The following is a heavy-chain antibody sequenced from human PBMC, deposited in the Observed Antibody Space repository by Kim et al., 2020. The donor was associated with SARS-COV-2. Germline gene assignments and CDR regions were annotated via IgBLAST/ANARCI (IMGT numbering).Heavy chain of an antibody. J-gene: IGHJ4*02. CDR1: GYAFTTYY. CDR3: ARGAVQHYLDY. Sequence: ASVKVSCKASGYAFTTYYVHWVRQAPDQGLEWMGVIIPSDESTSYAPKFQGRVTMTRDTSRSTVYLELSSLRSDDTAVYYCARGAVQHYLDYWGPGSLVTVSS. D-gene: IGHD1-1*01. V-gene: IGHV1-46*01. CDR2: IIPSDEST.